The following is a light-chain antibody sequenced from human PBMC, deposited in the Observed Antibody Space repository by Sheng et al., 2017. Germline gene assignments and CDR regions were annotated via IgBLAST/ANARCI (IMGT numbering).Light chain of an antibody. CDR3: QQYDNLPVFT. V-gene: IGKV1-6*01. CDR2: AAS. Sequence: AIQMTQSPSSLSASVGDRVTITCRASQDIRNTLGWYQHKPGKAPKLLIYAASTLQSGVPSRFSGSGSGTDFTLTISSLQPEDIATYYCQQYDNLPVFTFGPGTKVXIK. J-gene: IGKJ3*01. CDR1: QDIRNT.